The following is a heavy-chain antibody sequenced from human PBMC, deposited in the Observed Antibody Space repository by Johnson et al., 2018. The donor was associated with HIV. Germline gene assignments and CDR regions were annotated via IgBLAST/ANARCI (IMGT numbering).Heavy chain of an antibody. J-gene: IGHJ3*02. CDR2: IKSKTDGGTT. V-gene: IGHV3-15*01. D-gene: IGHD1-26*01. CDR1: GFTFSNAW. Sequence: VQLVESGGGLVKPGGSLRVSCAASGFTFSNAWMSWVRQAPGKGLEWVSRIKSKTDGGTTDYAAPVKGRFSISRDDSKNTLYLQMNSLKTEDTAVYYCAKDMRQWELLDAFDIWGQGTMVTVSS. CDR3: AKDMRQWELLDAFDI.